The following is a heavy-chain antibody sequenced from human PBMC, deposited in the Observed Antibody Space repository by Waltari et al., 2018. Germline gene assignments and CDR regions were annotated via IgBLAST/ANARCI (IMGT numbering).Heavy chain of an antibody. V-gene: IGHV1-69*13. J-gene: IGHJ5*02. CDR1: GGTFSSYA. Sequence: QVQLVQSGAEVKKPGSSVKVSCKASGGTFSSYAISWVRQAPGQGLEWMGRIIPIFGTANYAQKFQGKVTITADKSTSTAYLELSSLRSEDTAVYYCARGGGAARPGGRGLWFDPWGQGTLVTVSS. D-gene: IGHD6-6*01. CDR3: ARGGGAARPGGRGLWFDP. CDR2: IIPIFGTA.